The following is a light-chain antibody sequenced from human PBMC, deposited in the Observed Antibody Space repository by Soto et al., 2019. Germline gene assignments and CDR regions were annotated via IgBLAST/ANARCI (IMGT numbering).Light chain of an antibody. CDR2: RTS. CDR3: QQYDSSPRT. CDR1: QSVSGW. J-gene: IGKJ1*01. V-gene: IGKV3-20*01. Sequence: LTQSPSTLSASVGDTVTVTCRASQSVSGWLAWYQQKPGQAPRLLIYRTSNRATGIPDRFSGSGSGTDFTLTISRLEPEDFAVYWCQQYDSSPRTFGQGTKVDI.